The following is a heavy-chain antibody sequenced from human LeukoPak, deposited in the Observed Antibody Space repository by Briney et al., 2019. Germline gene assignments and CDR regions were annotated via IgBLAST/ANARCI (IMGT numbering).Heavy chain of an antibody. CDR2: IYYSGST. V-gene: IGHV4-31*03. CDR3: ARDRAAAGGTDY. J-gene: IGHJ4*02. D-gene: IGHD6-13*01. Sequence: SETLSLTCTVSGGSISSGGYYWSWIRQHPGKGLEWIGYIYYSGSTYYNPSLKSRVTISVDTSKNQFSLKLSSVTAADTAVYYCARDRAAAGGTDYWGQGTLVTVSS. CDR1: GGSISSGGYY.